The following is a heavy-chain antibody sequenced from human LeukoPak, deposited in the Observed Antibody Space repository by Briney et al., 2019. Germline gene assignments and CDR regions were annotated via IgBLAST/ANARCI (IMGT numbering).Heavy chain of an antibody. CDR2: INHSGST. CDR1: GFTFSSYA. CDR3: ARGVPMVRGGPSDY. J-gene: IGHJ4*02. D-gene: IGHD3-10*01. Sequence: GSLRPSCAASGFTFSSYAMSWIRQPPGKGLEWIGEINHSGSTNYNPSLKSRVTISVDTSKNQFSLKLSSVTAADTAVYYCARGVPMVRGGPSDYWGQGTLVTVSS. V-gene: IGHV4-34*01.